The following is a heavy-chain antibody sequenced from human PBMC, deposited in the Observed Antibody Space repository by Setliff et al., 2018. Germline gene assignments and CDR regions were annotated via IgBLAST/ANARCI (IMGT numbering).Heavy chain of an antibody. D-gene: IGHD3-10*01. V-gene: IGHV4-39*01. Sequence: SETLSLTCSVSGGSIISSTYNWGWIRQPPGKGLEWIGSIYYTGDTWYKQSLEGRVTISVDTSKNQFSLGLTSVTAADTAVYYCARQAGLRGYYGSNSLYYFDFWGRGTLVTVSS. CDR1: GGSIISSTYN. J-gene: IGHJ4*01. CDR2: IYYTGDT. CDR3: ARQAGLRGYYGSNSLYYFDF.